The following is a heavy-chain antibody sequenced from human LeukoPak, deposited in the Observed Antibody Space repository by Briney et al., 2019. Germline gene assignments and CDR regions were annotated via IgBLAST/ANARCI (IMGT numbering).Heavy chain of an antibody. CDR3: ARDGVGGWGIGGYYGMDV. J-gene: IGHJ6*04. D-gene: IGHD6-19*01. CDR2: IYSGGST. CDR1: GFNVSSNY. V-gene: IGHV3-53*01. Sequence: GGSLRLSCAASGFNVSSNYMNWVRQAPGKGLEWVSVIYSGGSTYYADSVKGRFTISRDNSKNTLYLQMNSLRAEDTAVYYCARDGVGGWGIGGYYGMDVWGKGTTVTVSS.